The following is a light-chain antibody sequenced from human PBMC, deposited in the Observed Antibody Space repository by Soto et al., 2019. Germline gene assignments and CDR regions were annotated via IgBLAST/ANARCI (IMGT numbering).Light chain of an antibody. CDR1: SGDVGSYNL. J-gene: IGLJ2*01. CDR2: EGS. V-gene: IGLV2-23*03. Sequence: QSVLTQPASVSGSPGQSITISCTGTSGDVGSYNLVSWYQQHPGKAPKLMIYEGSKRPSGVSNRFSGSKSGNTASLTISGLQAEDEADYYCNSYAGISTFHVVFGGGTKLTVL. CDR3: NSYAGISTFHVV.